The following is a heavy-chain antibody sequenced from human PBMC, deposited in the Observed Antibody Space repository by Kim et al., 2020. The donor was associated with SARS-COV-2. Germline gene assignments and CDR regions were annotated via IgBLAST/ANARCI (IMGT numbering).Heavy chain of an antibody. CDR2: ISGSGGST. CDR3: AKDHQSKNIVVVPAATPHEGYFDL. V-gene: IGHV3-23*01. CDR1: GFTFSSYA. J-gene: IGHJ2*01. Sequence: GGSLRLSCAASGFTFSSYAMSWVRQAPGKGLEWVSAISGSGGSTYYADSVKGRFTISRDNSKNTLYLQMNSLRAEDTAVYYCAKDHQSKNIVVVPAATPHEGYFDLWGRGTLVTVSS. D-gene: IGHD2-2*02.